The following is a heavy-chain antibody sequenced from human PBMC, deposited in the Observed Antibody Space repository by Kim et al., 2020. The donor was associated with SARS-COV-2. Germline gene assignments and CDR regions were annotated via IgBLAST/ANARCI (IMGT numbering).Heavy chain of an antibody. J-gene: IGHJ4*02. Sequence: GGSLRLSCAASGFTFSSYGMHWVRQAPGKGLEWVAVIWYDGSNKYYADSVKGRFTISRDNSKNTLYLQMNSLRAEDTAVYYCAKDGIAAAGTGYFDYWGQGTLVTVSS. CDR1: GFTFSSYG. D-gene: IGHD6-13*01. CDR2: IWYDGSNK. CDR3: AKDGIAAAGTGYFDY. V-gene: IGHV3-33*06.